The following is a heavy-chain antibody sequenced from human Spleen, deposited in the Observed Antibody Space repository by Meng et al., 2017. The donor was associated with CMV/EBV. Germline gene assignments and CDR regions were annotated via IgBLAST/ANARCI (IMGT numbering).Heavy chain of an antibody. V-gene: IGHV4-39*07. Sequence: LQLEESGPGLVKPSEPLSLTCTVSGGSISSSSYYWGWIRQPPGKGLEWIGSIYYSGSTYYNPSLKRRVTISVDTSKNQFSLKLSSVTAADTAVYYCARDTAGTGYFNYWGQGTLVTVSS. CDR1: GGSISSSSYY. CDR3: ARDTAGTGYFNY. J-gene: IGHJ4*02. CDR2: IYYSGST. D-gene: IGHD6-13*01.